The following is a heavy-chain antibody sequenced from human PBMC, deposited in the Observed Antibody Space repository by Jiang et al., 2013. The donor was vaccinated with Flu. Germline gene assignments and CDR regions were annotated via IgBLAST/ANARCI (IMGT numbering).Heavy chain of an antibody. J-gene: IGHJ4*02. CDR3: ARSYVRDGYNSRNYFDY. Sequence: GAEVKKPGASVKVSCKASGYTFTSYYMHWVRQAPGQGLEWMGIINPSGGSTSYAQKFQGRVTMTRDTSTSTVYMELSSLRSEDTAVYYCARSYVRDGYNSRNYFDYWGQGTLVTVSS. CDR2: INPSGGST. V-gene: IGHV1-46*01. D-gene: IGHD5-24*01. CDR1: GYTFTSYY.